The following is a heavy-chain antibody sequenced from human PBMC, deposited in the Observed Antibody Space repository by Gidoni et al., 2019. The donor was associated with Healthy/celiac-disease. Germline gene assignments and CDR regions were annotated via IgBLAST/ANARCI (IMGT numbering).Heavy chain of an antibody. Sequence: QVQLQQWGAGLLKPSETLSLTCAVYGGSFRGYYWSWIRQPPGKGLEWIGEINHSGSTNYNPSLKSRVTISVDTSKNQFSLKLSSVTAADTAVYYCARGSFRGHIVVVTAIWNWFDPWGQGTLVTVSS. CDR3: ARGSFRGHIVVVTAIWNWFDP. CDR2: INHSGST. CDR1: GGSFRGYY. V-gene: IGHV4-34*01. D-gene: IGHD2-21*02. J-gene: IGHJ5*02.